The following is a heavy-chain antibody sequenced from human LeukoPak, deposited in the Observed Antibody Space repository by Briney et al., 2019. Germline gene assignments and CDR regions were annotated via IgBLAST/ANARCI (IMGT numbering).Heavy chain of an antibody. V-gene: IGHV4-38-2*01. CDR3: ASRYCSSTSCYHSGAWGAFDI. Sequence: SETLSLTCAVSGYSISSGYYWGWIRQPPGKGLEWIGSIYHSGSTYYNPSLKSRVTISVDTSKNQFSLKLSSVTAADTAVYYCASRYCSSTSCYHSGAWGAFDIWGQGTMVTVSS. CDR1: GYSISSGYY. D-gene: IGHD2-2*01. CDR2: IYHSGST. J-gene: IGHJ3*02.